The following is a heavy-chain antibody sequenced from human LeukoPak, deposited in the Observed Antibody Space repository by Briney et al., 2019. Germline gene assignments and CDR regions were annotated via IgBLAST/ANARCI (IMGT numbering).Heavy chain of an antibody. CDR2: MNPNSGNT. CDR3: ARGLWILDHYYYYGMDV. CDR1: GYTFTSYD. V-gene: IGHV1-8*01. D-gene: IGHD3/OR15-3a*01. J-gene: IGHJ6*02. Sequence: GASVKVSCKASGYTFTSYDINWVRQATGQGLEWMGWMNPNSGNTGYAQKFQGRVTMTRNTSISTAYMELSSLRSEDTAVYYCARGLWILDHYYYYGMDVWGQGTTVTVSS.